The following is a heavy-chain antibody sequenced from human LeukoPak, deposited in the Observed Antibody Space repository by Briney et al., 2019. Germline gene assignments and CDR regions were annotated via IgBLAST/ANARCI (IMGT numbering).Heavy chain of an antibody. Sequence: PGGSLRLSCAASGFTFSDYYMSWIRQAPGKGLEWASYISSSGSTIYYADSVKGRFTISRDNAKNSLYLQMNSLRAEDTAVYYCARDLYYSNYPDYWGQGTLVTVSS. V-gene: IGHV3-11*04. CDR2: ISSSGSTI. J-gene: IGHJ4*02. CDR3: ARDLYYSNYPDY. D-gene: IGHD4-11*01. CDR1: GFTFSDYY.